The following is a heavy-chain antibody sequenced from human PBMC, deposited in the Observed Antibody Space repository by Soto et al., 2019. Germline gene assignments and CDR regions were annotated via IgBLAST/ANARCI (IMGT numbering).Heavy chain of an antibody. CDR1: GGSISSSSYY. CDR3: ARRGKLGGPDYGYFDL. CDR2: IYYSGST. V-gene: IGHV4-39*01. D-gene: IGHD3-16*01. Sequence: QLQLQESGPGLVKPSETLSLTCTVSGGSISSSSYYWGWIRQPPGKGLEWIGSIYYSGSTYYNPSLKSRVTISVDPSKTQFSLKLSSVTAADTAVYYCARRGKLGGPDYGYFDLWGRGTLVTVSS. J-gene: IGHJ2*01.